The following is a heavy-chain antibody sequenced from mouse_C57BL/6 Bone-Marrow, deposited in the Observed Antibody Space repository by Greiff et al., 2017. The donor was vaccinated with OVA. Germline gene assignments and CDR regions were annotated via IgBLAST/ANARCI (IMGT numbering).Heavy chain of an antibody. V-gene: IGHV5-12*01. CDR1: GFTFSDYY. CDR3: ARQRAYHYYGSSYAMDY. Sequence: DVKLVESGGGLVQPGGSLKLSCAASGFTFSDYYMYWVRQTPEKRLEWVAYISNGGGSTYYPDTVKGRFTISRDNAKNTLYLQMSRLKSEDTAMYYCARQRAYHYYGSSYAMDYWGQGTSVTVSS. D-gene: IGHD1-1*01. CDR2: ISNGGGST. J-gene: IGHJ4*01.